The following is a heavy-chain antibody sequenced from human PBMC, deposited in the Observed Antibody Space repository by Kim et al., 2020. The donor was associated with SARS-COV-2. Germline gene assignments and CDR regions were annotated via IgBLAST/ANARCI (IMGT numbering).Heavy chain of an antibody. J-gene: IGHJ4*02. CDR2: INHSGST. Sequence: SETLSLTCAVYGGSFSGYYWSWIRQPPGKGLEWIGEINHSGSTNYNPSLKSRVTISVDTSKNQFSLKLSSVTAADTAVYYCARGLRYCSSTSCYAQAEFDYWGQGTLVTVSS. CDR1: GGSFSGYY. V-gene: IGHV4-34*01. D-gene: IGHD2-2*01. CDR3: ARGLRYCSSTSCYAQAEFDY.